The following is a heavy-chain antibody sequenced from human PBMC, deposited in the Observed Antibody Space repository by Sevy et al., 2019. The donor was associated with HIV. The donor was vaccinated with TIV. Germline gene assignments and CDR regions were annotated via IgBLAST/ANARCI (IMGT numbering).Heavy chain of an antibody. V-gene: IGHV3-30-3*01. CDR2: ISFDGNYT. Sequence: GGSLRLSCAASGSTFRTYSMYWVRQAPVKGLEWVALISFDGNYTKYADSVKGRFTISRDNSNNRLDLQMSSLRVEDTAVYYCARDPNQDAFDIWGQGTVVTVSS. CDR3: ARDPNQDAFDI. J-gene: IGHJ3*02. D-gene: IGHD2-2*01. CDR1: GSTFRTYS.